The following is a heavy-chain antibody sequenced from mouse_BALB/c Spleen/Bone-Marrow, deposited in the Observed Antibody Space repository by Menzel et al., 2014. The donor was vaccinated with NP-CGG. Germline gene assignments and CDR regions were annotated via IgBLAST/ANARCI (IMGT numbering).Heavy chain of an antibody. V-gene: IGHV14-3*02. CDR1: GFNIKDTY. CDR2: SDPANGNT. Sequence: VQLQQSGAELVKPGASAKLSCTASGFNIKDTYMHWVKQRPEHGLEWIGRSDPANGNTKYDPKFQGKATITADTSSNTAYLQLSSLTSEDTAVYYCARPIFLWGQGTSVTVSS. CDR3: ARPIFL. J-gene: IGHJ4*01.